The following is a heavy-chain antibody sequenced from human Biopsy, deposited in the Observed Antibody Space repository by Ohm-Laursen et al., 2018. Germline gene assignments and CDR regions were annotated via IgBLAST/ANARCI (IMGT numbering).Heavy chain of an antibody. CDR2: IYNTETT. V-gene: IGHV4-39*01. Sequence: SETLLTCTVSGGSISSSTTYYWAWLRQPPGKGLEWIGSIYNTETTFYNPSLKSRVTISVDTSTNQFSLKVSSVTAADTALYFCARHPTGFWFDPWGHGTLVTVSS. J-gene: IGHJ5*02. CDR1: GGSISSSTTYY. CDR3: ARHPTGFWFDP.